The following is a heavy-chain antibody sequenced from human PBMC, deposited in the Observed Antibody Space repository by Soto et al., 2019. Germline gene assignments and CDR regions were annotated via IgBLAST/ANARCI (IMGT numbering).Heavy chain of an antibody. V-gene: IGHV4-31*03. D-gene: IGHD3-10*01. Sequence: SETLPLTCTVSGGSISSGGYYWSWIPKHPGKGLEWIGYIYYSGSTYYNPSLNSRVTISVDTSKNQFSLKLSSVNAADTDVYYCARDGITMVRGVTDAFDIWGQGTMVTVSS. CDR1: GGSISSGGYY. J-gene: IGHJ3*02. CDR2: IYYSGST. CDR3: ARDGITMVRGVTDAFDI.